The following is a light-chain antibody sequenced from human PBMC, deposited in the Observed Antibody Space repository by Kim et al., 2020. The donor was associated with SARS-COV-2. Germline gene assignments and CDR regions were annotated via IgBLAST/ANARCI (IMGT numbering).Light chain of an antibody. CDR3: QQYDDWRT. Sequence: EIVMTQSPATLSVSPGERVTISCRTSQSVGNKLAWYQHQPGQAPRLLIYGASTRATGIPARFSGSGSGTEFTLIISSLQFEDFAVYFCQQYDDWRTFGQGTKVEI. CDR1: QSVGNK. J-gene: IGKJ2*01. V-gene: IGKV3-15*01. CDR2: GAS.